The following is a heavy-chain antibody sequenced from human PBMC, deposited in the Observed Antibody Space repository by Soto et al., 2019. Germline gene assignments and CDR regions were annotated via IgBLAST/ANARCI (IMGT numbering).Heavy chain of an antibody. CDR2: IYYIGST. D-gene: IGHD3-22*01. V-gene: IGHV4-31*03. CDR3: ASEVYYDRGGYSDY. J-gene: IGHJ4*02. CDR1: GGSIRSGSYY. Sequence: PSETLSLTCSVSGGSIRSGSYYWSWIRQLPGKGLEWIGYIYYIGSTSYNPSLRSRVTISIDTSKNQFSLKLGSVTAADTAVYYCASEVYYDRGGYSDYWGQGTLVTVSS.